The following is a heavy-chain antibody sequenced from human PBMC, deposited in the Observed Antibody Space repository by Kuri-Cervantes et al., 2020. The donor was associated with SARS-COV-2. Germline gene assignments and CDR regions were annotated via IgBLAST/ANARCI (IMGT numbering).Heavy chain of an antibody. CDR3: ATSLPYYYGSGSYAIGVDAFDI. V-gene: IGHV4-39*07. Sequence: GSLRLSCTVSGGSISSSSYYWGWIRQPPGKGLEWIGSIYYSGSTYYNPSLKSRVTISVGTSKNQFSLKLSSVTAADTAVYYCATSLPYYYGSGSYAIGVDAFDIWGQGTMVTVSS. CDR2: IYYSGST. D-gene: IGHD3-10*01. J-gene: IGHJ3*02. CDR1: GGSISSSSYY.